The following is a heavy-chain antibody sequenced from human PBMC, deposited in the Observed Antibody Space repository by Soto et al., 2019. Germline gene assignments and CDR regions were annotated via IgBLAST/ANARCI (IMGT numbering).Heavy chain of an antibody. Sequence: PSETLSLTCTVSGGSISSYHWSWIRQPPGKGLEWIGYIYYSGSTNYNPSLKSRVTISVDTSKNQFSLKLTSVTAADTAVYYCARGDTYFDYWGQGTLVSVSS. CDR1: GGSISSYH. V-gene: IGHV4-59*01. CDR2: IYYSGST. D-gene: IGHD5-18*01. J-gene: IGHJ4*02. CDR3: ARGDTYFDY.